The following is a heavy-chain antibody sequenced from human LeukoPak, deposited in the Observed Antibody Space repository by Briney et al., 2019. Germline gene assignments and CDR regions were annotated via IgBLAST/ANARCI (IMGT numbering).Heavy chain of an antibody. V-gene: IGHV4-31*03. CDR3: ARAYRGDMVRGVMGGFDI. J-gene: IGHJ3*02. D-gene: IGHD3-10*01. CDR1: GGSISSTVYY. CDR2: IYYSGST. Sequence: SQTLSLTCTVSGGSISSTVYYCSWIRQHPGKGLEWIGYIYYSGSTYYNPSLKSRVTISVDTSKNQFSLKLSSVTAADTAVYYCARAYRGDMVRGVMGGFDIWGQGTMVTVSS.